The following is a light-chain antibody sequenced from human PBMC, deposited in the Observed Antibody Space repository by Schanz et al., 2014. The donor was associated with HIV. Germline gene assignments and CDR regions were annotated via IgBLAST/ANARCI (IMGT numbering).Light chain of an antibody. CDR1: SSNIKFNA. V-gene: IGLV1-44*01. CDR2: ATY. Sequence: QSALTQPPSASGTPGQRVTISCSGSSSNIKFNAVNWYQHLPGKGPKLLIYATYNRPSGVPDRFSGSGSDTSASLAISGLQSEDESDFFCATWDDSLDGWVFGGGTKLTVL. CDR3: ATWDDSLDGWV. J-gene: IGLJ3*02.